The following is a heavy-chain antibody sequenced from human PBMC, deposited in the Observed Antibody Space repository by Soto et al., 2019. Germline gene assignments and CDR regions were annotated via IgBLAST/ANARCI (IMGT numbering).Heavy chain of an antibody. CDR2: IYDSGST. J-gene: IGHJ5*02. D-gene: IGHD3-10*01. CDR1: GGSFSGSY. V-gene: IGHV4-34*01. CDR3: AKGGGSLWS. Sequence: QVQLQQWGAGLLKPSETLSLSCAVYGGSFSGSYWSWIRQPPGKGLEWIGEIYDSGSTNYNPSLKCRVTFSIDPSKIQFSLKLSSVTAADTAVYYCAKGGGSLWSWGQGTLVTVSS.